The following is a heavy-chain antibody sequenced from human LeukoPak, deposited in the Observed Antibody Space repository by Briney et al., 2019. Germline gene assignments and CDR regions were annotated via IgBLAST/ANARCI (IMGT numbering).Heavy chain of an antibody. D-gene: IGHD5-12*01. CDR1: GGSISSYY. Sequence: PSETLSLTCTVSGGSISSYYWSWIRQPPGKGLEWIGYIYYSGSTNYNPSLKSRVTISVDTSKNQFSLKLSSVTAADTAVYYCARQWFRGYSGYGRVDYWGQGTLVTVSS. V-gene: IGHV4-59*08. CDR2: IYYSGST. CDR3: ARQWFRGYSGYGRVDY. J-gene: IGHJ4*02.